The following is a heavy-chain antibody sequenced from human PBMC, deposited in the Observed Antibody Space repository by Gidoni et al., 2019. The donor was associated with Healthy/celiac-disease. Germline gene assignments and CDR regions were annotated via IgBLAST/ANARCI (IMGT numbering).Heavy chain of an antibody. D-gene: IGHD3-22*01. CDR3: ARDGRDYYDSSGYYYDY. Sequence: EVELEESGGGVVRPGGSLRHSFAASGFPFDHHGMGWVRQAPGKGLGGVSGINWKGGSTGYADSVKGRFTSTRDNAKNSLYLQMNSLRAEDTAVYHCARDGRDYYDSSGYYYDYWGQGTLVTVSS. V-gene: IGHV3-20*02. CDR2: INWKGGST. J-gene: IGHJ4*02. CDR1: GFPFDHHG.